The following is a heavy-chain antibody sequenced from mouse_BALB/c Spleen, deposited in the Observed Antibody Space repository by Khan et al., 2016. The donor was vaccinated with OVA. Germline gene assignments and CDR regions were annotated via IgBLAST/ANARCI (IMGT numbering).Heavy chain of an antibody. CDR3: ARIYGSDFDY. J-gene: IGHJ2*01. V-gene: IGHV1-20*02. Sequence: EVQLKQSGPELVKPGASVKISCKASGYSFTGYFMHWVMQSHGKSLEWIGRINPHFGETFYNQKFMDKATLTVDESSSTAHLELRSLASEDSAVYYCARIYGSDFDYWGQGTTLTVSS. D-gene: IGHD1-1*01. CDR1: GYSFTGYF. CDR2: INPHFGET.